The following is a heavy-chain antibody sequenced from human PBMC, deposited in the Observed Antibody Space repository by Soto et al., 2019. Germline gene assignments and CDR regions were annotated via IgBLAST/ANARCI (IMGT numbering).Heavy chain of an antibody. J-gene: IGHJ6*02. CDR2: IYYSGST. CDR3: AGDNMGRATIPRYYYYYYGMDV. Sequence: SETLSLTCTVSGGSISSYYWSWIRQPPGKGLEWIGYIYYSGSTNYNPSLKSRVTISVDTSKNQFSLKLSSVTAADTAVYYCAGDNMGRATIPRYYYYYYGMDVWGQGTTVTVSS. D-gene: IGHD5-12*01. V-gene: IGHV4-59*01. CDR1: GGSISSYY.